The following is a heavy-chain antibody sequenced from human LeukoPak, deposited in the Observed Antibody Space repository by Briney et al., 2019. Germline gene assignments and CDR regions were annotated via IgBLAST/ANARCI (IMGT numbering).Heavy chain of an antibody. D-gene: IGHD3-3*01. CDR2: INHSGST. J-gene: IGHJ6*03. Sequence: SETLSLTCAVYGGSFSGYYWSWLRQPPGKGLGWIGEINHSGSTNYNPSLKSRVTISLNTSKNQFSLKLSSVTAADTAVYYCARGRMYYDFWSGYYTTRQSYYYYMDVWGKGTTVTVSS. V-gene: IGHV4-34*01. CDR3: ARGRMYYDFWSGYYTTRQSYYYYMDV. CDR1: GGSFSGYY.